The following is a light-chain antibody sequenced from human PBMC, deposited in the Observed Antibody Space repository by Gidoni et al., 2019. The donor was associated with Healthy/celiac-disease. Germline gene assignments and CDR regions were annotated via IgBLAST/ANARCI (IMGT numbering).Light chain of an antibody. V-gene: IGLV2-14*01. J-gene: IGLJ2*01. CDR2: DVS. CDR3: SSYTSSSTRV. Sequence: QSALTQPASVSGSPGHSITISCTGTRSDVGGYNYVSWYQQHPGKAPKLMIYDVSNRPSGVSNRFSGSKSGNTASLTISGLQAEDEADYYCSSYTSSSTRVFGGGTKLTVL. CDR1: RSDVGGYNY.